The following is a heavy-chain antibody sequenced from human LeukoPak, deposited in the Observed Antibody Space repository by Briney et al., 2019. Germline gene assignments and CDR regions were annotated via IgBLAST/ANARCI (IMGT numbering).Heavy chain of an antibody. CDR1: GYTFTSYG. V-gene: IGHV1-18*01. D-gene: IGHD3-22*01. CDR2: ISAYNGNT. CDR3: ARGSSMYYYDSSLSPY. Sequence: ASVKVSCKASGYTFTSYGISWVRQAPGQGLERMGWISAYNGNTNYAQKLQGRVTMTTDTSTSTAYMELRSLRSDDTAVYYCARGSSMYYYDSSLSPYWGQGTLVTVSS. J-gene: IGHJ4*02.